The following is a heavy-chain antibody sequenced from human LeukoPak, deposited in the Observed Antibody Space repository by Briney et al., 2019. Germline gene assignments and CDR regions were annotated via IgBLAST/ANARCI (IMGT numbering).Heavy chain of an antibody. CDR3: ARSGLRYFDWLPDY. CDR1: GFTLSSYS. D-gene: IGHD3-9*01. J-gene: IGHJ4*02. CDR2: ISSSSSYI. Sequence: GGSLRLSCAASGFTLSSYSMNWVRQAPGKGLEWVSSISSSSSYIYYADSVKGRFTFSRDNAKNSLYLQMNSLRAEDTAVYYCARSGLRYFDWLPDYWGQGTLVTVSS. V-gene: IGHV3-21*01.